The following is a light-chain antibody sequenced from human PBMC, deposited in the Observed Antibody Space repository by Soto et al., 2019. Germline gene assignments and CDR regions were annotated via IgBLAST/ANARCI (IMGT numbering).Light chain of an antibody. CDR1: SSNIGAGYA. V-gene: IGLV1-40*01. Sequence: QSVLTQPPSVSGAPGQRDTISCTGSSSNIGAGYAVHWYQQLPGKAPKLLIYGNTNRPSGVPDRFSGSKSGTSASLAITGLQAEDEADYYCQSYDSSLSASYVFGGGTKVTVL. CDR2: GNT. CDR3: QSYDSSLSASYV. J-gene: IGLJ1*01.